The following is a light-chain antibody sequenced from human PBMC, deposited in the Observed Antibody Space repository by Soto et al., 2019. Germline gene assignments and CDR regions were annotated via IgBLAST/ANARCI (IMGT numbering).Light chain of an antibody. V-gene: IGKV1-5*01. CDR1: QTISGF. J-gene: IGKJ1*01. CDR2: DAS. CDR3: QQYNSPPPWT. Sequence: DIQMTQSPSTLSASVGDRDTITCRASQTISGFLAWYQQKPGKAPNLLIYDASSLGSGVPSRFSGSGSGTEFTLTISSLQPDDFATYYCQQYNSPPPWTFGQGTKVEI.